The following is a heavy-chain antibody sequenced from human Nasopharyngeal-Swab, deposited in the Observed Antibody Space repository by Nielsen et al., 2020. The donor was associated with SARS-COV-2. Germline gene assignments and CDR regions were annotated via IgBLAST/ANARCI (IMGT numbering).Heavy chain of an antibody. Sequence: SETLSLTCTVSGGSISSYYWSWIRQPPGKGLEWIGYIYYSGSTSYNPSLKSRVTISVDTSKNQFSLKLSSVTAADTAVYYCARYVPMVTARGDAFDIWGQGTMVTVSS. J-gene: IGHJ3*02. CDR2: IYYSGST. CDR3: ARYVPMVTARGDAFDI. D-gene: IGHD2-21*02. V-gene: IGHV4-59*08. CDR1: GGSISSYY.